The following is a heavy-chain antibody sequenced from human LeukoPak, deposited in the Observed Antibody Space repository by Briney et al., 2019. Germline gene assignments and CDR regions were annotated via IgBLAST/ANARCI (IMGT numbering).Heavy chain of an antibody. V-gene: IGHV4-34*01. Sequence: SETLSLTCAVYGGSFSGYHWSWIRQPPGKGLEWIGEINHSGSTNYNPSLKSRVTISVDTSKNQFSLKLSSVTAADTAVYYCARVKDYAGFDYWGQGTLVTVSS. CDR1: GGSFSGYH. J-gene: IGHJ4*02. D-gene: IGHD4-17*01. CDR2: INHSGST. CDR3: ARVKDYAGFDY.